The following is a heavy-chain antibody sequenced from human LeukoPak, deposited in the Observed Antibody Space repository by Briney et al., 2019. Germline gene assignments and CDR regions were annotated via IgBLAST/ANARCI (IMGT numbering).Heavy chain of an antibody. D-gene: IGHD3-22*01. CDR1: GGSISSSSYY. CDR3: TRGSIAYYYMDV. Sequence: SETLSLTCTVSGGSISSSSYYWSWIRQPPGKGLEWIGNIYYSGSTNYNPSLKSRVTISVDTSKNQFSLKLSSATAADTAVYYCTRGSIAYYYMDVWGKGTTVTISS. V-gene: IGHV4-61*01. CDR2: IYYSGST. J-gene: IGHJ6*03.